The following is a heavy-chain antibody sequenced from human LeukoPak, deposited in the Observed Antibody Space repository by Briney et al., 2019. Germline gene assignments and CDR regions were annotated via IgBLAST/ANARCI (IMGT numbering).Heavy chain of an antibody. J-gene: IGHJ3*02. CDR3: ARDGHRRYHYDSSGREDAFDI. CDR1: GYSFTNYG. CDR2: ISAYNGHT. D-gene: IGHD3-22*01. Sequence: GASVKVSCKASGYSFTNYGISWVRQAPGQGLEWMGWISAYNGHTNYAQKLQGRVTMTTDTSTSTLYMELRSLRSDDTAVYYCARDGHRRYHYDSSGREDAFDIWGQGTMVTVSS. V-gene: IGHV1-18*04.